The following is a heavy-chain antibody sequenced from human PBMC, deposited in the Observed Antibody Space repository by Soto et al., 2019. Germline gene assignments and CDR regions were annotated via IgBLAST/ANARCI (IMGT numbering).Heavy chain of an antibody. CDR1: GVSITTTNC. Sequence: PSETLSLTCAVSGVSITTTNCWTFVRQPPGKGLEWIGEVFHNGNSNYNPSLKSRLTISLDRSKNQFSLKLTSVTAADTAVYYCARGFGGNSGTYDRWGHGTLVTVSS. CDR3: ARGFGGNSGTYDR. D-gene: IGHD2-21*02. CDR2: VFHNGNS. J-gene: IGHJ5*02. V-gene: IGHV4-4*02.